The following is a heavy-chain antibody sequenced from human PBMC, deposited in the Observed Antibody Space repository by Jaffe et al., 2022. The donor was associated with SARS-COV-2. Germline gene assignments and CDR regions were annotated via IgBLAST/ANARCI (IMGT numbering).Heavy chain of an antibody. CDR1: GGSISSGGYY. CDR3: ARAWGGWGLGVYGMDV. Sequence: QVQLQESGPGLVKPSQTLSLTCTVSGGSISSGGYYWSWIRQHPGKGLEWIGYIYYSGSTYYNPSLKSRVTISVDTSKNQFSLKLSSVTAADTAVYYCARAWGGWGLGVYGMDVWGQGTTVTVSS. J-gene: IGHJ6*02. CDR2: IYYSGST. D-gene: IGHD3-16*01. V-gene: IGHV4-31*03.